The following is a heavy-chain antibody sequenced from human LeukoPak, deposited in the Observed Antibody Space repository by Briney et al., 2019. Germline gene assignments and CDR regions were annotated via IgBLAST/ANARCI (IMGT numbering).Heavy chain of an antibody. J-gene: IGHJ4*02. CDR3: ARGRGAEAGTGY. CDR2: TSHSGIT. Sequence: SETLSLTCAVYGGSFSGYYWSWIRQSPGKGLEWIGETSHSGITNHNPSLKSRVTISVDTSKNQFSLNLRSVTAADTAVYYCARGRGAEAGTGYWGQGTLVTVSS. D-gene: IGHD6-13*01. CDR1: GGSFSGYY. V-gene: IGHV4-34*01.